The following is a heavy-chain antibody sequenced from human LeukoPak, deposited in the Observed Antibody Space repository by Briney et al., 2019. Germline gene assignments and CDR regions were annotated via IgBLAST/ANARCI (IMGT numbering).Heavy chain of an antibody. V-gene: IGHV1-18*01. CDR2: INTYNGNT. CDR1: GYTFTSSG. CDR3: ARDISPDDYFDSHKCYYDAFDI. D-gene: IGHD3-22*01. J-gene: IGHJ3*02. Sequence: ASVKVSCKASGYTFTSSGISWVRQAPGQGLEWMGWINTYNGNTNYAQKLQGRVTMTTDTSTSTVYMELSSLRAEDTAVYYCARDISPDDYFDSHKCYYDAFDIWGQGTLVTVSS.